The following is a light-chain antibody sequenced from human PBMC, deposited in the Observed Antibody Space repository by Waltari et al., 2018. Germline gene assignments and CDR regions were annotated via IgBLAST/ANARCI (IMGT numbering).Light chain of an antibody. CDR2: AAS. J-gene: IGKJ2*01. CDR3: LQVNSYPRT. CDR1: QGIRND. Sequence: DIQMTQSPSSLSASVGDRVTITCRASQGIRNDLAWYQRKPGKAPKRLIYAASSLQSGVPSRFSGSGSGTEFTLTISSLQPEDFATYYCLQVNSYPRTFGQGTKLDIK. V-gene: IGKV1-17*01.